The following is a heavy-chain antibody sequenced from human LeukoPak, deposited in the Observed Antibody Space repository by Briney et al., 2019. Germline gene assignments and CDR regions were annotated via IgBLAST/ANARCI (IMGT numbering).Heavy chain of an antibody. D-gene: IGHD5-18*01. CDR1: GGSISSYY. V-gene: IGHV4-59*01. Sequence: SETLSLTCTVSGGSISSYYWSWIRQPPGKGLEWIGYIYYSGSTNYNPSLKSRVTISVDTSKNQFSLKLSSVTAEDTAVYYCARLGYSYGPWAFDYWGQGTLVTVSS. CDR3: ARLGYSYGPWAFDY. J-gene: IGHJ4*02. CDR2: IYYSGST.